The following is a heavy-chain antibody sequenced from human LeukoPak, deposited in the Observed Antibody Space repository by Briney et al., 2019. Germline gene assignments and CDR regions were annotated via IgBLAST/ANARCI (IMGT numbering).Heavy chain of an antibody. J-gene: IGHJ2*01. Sequence: ASVKVSCKASGYTFTSYGISWVRQAPGQGLEWMGWISAYNGNTNYAQKLQGRVTMTTDTSTSTAYMELRSLRSDDTAVYYCARDGDAAADRGAARGWYFDLWGRGTLVTVSS. CDR2: ISAYNGNT. V-gene: IGHV1-18*01. D-gene: IGHD6-13*01. CDR3: ARDGDAAADRGAARGWYFDL. CDR1: GYTFTSYG.